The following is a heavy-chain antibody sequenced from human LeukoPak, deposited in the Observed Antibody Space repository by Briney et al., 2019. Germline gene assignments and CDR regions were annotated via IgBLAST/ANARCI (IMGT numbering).Heavy chain of an antibody. CDR2: INNDGSST. CDR1: GFTFSSSW. Sequence: GGSLRLSCAASGFTFSSSWMHWVRQAPGKGLVWVSRINNDGSSTNYADSVKGRFTVSRDNTKNTLYLQMNSLRAEDTAVYYCARVAVAGTRSFDIWGQGTMVTVSS. V-gene: IGHV3-74*01. D-gene: IGHD6-19*01. J-gene: IGHJ3*02. CDR3: ARVAVAGTRSFDI.